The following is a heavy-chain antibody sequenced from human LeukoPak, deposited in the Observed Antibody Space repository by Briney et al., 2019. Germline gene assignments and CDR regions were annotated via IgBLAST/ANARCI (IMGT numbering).Heavy chain of an antibody. Sequence: GGSLRLSCAASGFTFSDSWRYWVRQAPGKGLQWVSRINHDGSSANYADSVRGRFTTSRENAQHILYLHMQSLRAADTAVYYCTRVFDPNDFWSGFCFDFGGQGTLVSVSS. V-gene: IGHV3-74*01. CDR1: GFTFSDSW. CDR3: TRVFDPNDFWSGFCFDF. D-gene: IGHD3-3*01. J-gene: IGHJ4*02. CDR2: INHDGSSA.